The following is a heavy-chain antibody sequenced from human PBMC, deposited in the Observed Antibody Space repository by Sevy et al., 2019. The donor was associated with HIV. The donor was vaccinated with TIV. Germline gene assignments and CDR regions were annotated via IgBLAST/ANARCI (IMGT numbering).Heavy chain of an antibody. CDR1: GYSISSGYY. CDR3: ARDGPYYDILTGLPGDAFDI. V-gene: IGHV4-38-2*02. CDR2: IYHSGST. J-gene: IGHJ3*02. D-gene: IGHD3-9*01. Sequence: SETLSLTCAVSGYSISSGYYWGWIRQPPGKGLEWIGSIYHSGSTYYNPSLKSRVTISVDTSKNQFSLKLSSVTAADTAVYYCARDGPYYDILTGLPGDAFDIWGQGTMVTVSS.